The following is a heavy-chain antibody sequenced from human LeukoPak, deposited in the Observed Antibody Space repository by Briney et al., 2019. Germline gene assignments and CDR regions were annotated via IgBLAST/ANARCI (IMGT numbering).Heavy chain of an antibody. V-gene: IGHV4-39*07. D-gene: IGHD6-19*01. Sequence: SETLSLTCTVSGVSISSTNYYWGWIRQPPGKGLAWIGSIYYSGTAYYNPSLKSRVTISVDTSKNHFSLKLSSVTAADTAVYYCASLPSSGWSLSYYYYYGMDVWGQGTTVTVSS. CDR3: ASLPSSGWSLSYYYYYGMDV. CDR2: IYYSGTA. J-gene: IGHJ6*02. CDR1: GVSISSTNYY.